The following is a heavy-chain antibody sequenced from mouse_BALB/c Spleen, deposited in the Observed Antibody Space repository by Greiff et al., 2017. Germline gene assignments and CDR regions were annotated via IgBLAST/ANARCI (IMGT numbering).Heavy chain of an antibody. CDR1: GYTFTSYW. CDR3: ERGGYGAWFAY. V-gene: IGHV1S81*02. Sequence: QVQLQQPGAELVKPGASVKLSCKASGYTFTSYWMHWVKQRPGQGLEWIGEINPSNGRTNYNEKFKSKATLTVDKSSSTAYMQLSSLTSEDSAVYYFERGGYGAWFAYWGQGTLVTVAA. D-gene: IGHD1-2*01. CDR2: INPSNGRT. J-gene: IGHJ3*01.